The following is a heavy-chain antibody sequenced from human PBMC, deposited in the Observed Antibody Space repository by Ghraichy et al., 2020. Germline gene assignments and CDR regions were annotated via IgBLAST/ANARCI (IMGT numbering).Heavy chain of an antibody. CDR2: TYYRSKWYN. V-gene: IGHV6-1*01. J-gene: IGHJ3*02. CDR3: AFALVATGAFDI. Sequence: SETLSLTCAISGDSVSSNSAAWNWIRQSPSRGLEWLGRTYYRSKWYNDYAVSVKSRITINPDTSKNQFSLQLNSVTPEDTAVYYCAFALVATGAFDIWGQGTMVTVSS. D-gene: IGHD2-8*02. CDR1: GDSVSSNSAA.